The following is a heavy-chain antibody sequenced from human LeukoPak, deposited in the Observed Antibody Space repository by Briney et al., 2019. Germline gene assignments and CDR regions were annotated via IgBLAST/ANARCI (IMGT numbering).Heavy chain of an antibody. J-gene: IGHJ4*02. CDR3: AKDAASGVVITTLFDY. D-gene: IGHD3-22*01. CDR1: GFTFSSYA. Sequence: PGGSLRLSCAASGFTFSSYAMSWVRQAPGKGLEWVSAISGSGGSTYYADSVKGRFTISRDNSKNTLYLQMNSLRAEDTAVYYCAKDAASGVVITTLFDYWGQGTLVTVSS. CDR2: ISGSGGST. V-gene: IGHV3-23*01.